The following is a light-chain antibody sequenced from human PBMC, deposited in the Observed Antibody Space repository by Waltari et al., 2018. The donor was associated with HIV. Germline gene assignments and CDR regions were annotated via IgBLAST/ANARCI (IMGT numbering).Light chain of an antibody. CDR2: DAS. J-gene: IGLJ3*02. CDR1: NTGSKS. Sequence: SNVLTQPPSVSVAPGQTARITCGGNNTGSKSVHWYQQRPGQAPVVVVFDASDRPSGIPERFAGSNSGNMATLTISRVEAGDEADYYCQVWDSSRDWVFGGGTKLTVL. CDR3: QVWDSSRDWV. V-gene: IGLV3-21*02.